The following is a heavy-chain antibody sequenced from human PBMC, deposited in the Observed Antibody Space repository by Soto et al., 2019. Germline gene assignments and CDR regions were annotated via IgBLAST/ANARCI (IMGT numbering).Heavy chain of an antibody. V-gene: IGHV3-72*01. J-gene: IGHJ4*02. CDR2: ARNKANSYTT. Sequence: PGGSLRLSCAASGFTFSDHHMDLVRQAPGKGLEWVGRARNKANSYTTAYAASVKGRFTISRDDSKNSLSLQMNSLKTEDTAVYFCARLMCTSFDLWGQGTLVTVSA. CDR1: GFTFSDHH. CDR3: ARLMCTSFDL. D-gene: IGHD2-8*01.